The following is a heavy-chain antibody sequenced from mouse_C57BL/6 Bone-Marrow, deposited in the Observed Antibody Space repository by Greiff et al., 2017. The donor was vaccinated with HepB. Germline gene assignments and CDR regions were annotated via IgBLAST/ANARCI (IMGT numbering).Heavy chain of an antibody. Sequence: EVQLVESGGGLVQPGGSLKLSCAASGFTFSDYYMYWVRQTPEKRLEWVAYISNGGGSTYYPDTVKGRFTISRDNAKNTLYLQMSRLKSEDTAMYYCARQDYYGSSPWFAYWGQGTLVTVSA. D-gene: IGHD1-1*01. CDR3: ARQDYYGSSPWFAY. V-gene: IGHV5-12*01. CDR2: ISNGGGST. J-gene: IGHJ3*01. CDR1: GFTFSDYY.